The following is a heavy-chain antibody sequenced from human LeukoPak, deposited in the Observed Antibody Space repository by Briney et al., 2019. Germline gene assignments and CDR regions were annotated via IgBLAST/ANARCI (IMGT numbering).Heavy chain of an antibody. D-gene: IGHD6-6*01. CDR1: GFTISSYS. J-gene: IGHJ4*02. CDR3: ANLYSSSSAFGY. Sequence: GGSLRLSCAASGFTISSYSMNWVRQAPGKGLEWVSSISSSSSYIYYADSVKGRFTISRDNAKNSLYLQMNSLRAEDTAVYYCANLYSSSSAFGYWGQGTLVTVSS. CDR2: ISSSSSYI. V-gene: IGHV3-21*01.